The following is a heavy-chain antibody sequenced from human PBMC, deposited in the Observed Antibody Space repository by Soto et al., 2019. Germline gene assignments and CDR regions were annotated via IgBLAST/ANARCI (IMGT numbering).Heavy chain of an antibody. CDR3: ARHGSEMATTFDY. CDR2: IYYIGST. D-gene: IGHD1-1*01. V-gene: IGHV4-59*08. Sequence: SETLSLTCNVSGGSIMSYYWSWILQPPWKGLEWIGYIYYIGSTNYNPSLKSRVTISVDTSKNQFSLKLRSMTAADTAVYYCARHGSEMATTFDYWGQGTPVTVSS. CDR1: GGSIMSYY. J-gene: IGHJ4*02.